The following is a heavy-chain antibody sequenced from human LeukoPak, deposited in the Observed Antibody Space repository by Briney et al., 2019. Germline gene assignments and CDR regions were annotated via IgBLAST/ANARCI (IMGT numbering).Heavy chain of an antibody. D-gene: IGHD2-15*01. CDR1: GGSISSSSYY. V-gene: IGHV4-39*01. CDR3: ARHGDCSGGSCENNNWFDP. J-gene: IGHJ5*02. Sequence: KPSETLSLTCTVSGGSISSSSYYWGWIRQPPGKGLEWIGSIYYSGSTYYNPSLKSRVTISVDTSKNQSSLKVSSVTAADTAVYYCARHGDCSGGSCENNNWFDPWGQGTLVTVSS. CDR2: IYYSGST.